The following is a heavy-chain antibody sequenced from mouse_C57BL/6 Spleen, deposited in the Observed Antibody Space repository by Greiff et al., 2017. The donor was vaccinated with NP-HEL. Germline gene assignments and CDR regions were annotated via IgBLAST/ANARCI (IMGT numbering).Heavy chain of an antibody. J-gene: IGHJ3*01. V-gene: IGHV1-82*01. D-gene: IGHD2-4*01. CDR3: ARSTMITTSWFAY. CDR1: GYAFSSSW. CDR2: IYPGDGDT. Sequence: QVQLQQSGPELVKPGASVKISCKASGYAFSSSWMNWVKQRPGKGLEWIGRIYPGDGDTNYNGKFKGKATLTADKSSSTAYMQLSSLTSEDSAVYFCARSTMITTSWFAYWGQGTLVTVSA.